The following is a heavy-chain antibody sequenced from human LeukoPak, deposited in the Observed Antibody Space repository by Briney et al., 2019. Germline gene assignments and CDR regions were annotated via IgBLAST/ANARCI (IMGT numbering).Heavy chain of an antibody. D-gene: IGHD6-13*01. CDR1: GFTFSSYA. Sequence: PGGSLRLSCAASGFTFSSYAMHWVRQAPGKGLEYVSAISSNGGSTYYANSVKGRFTISRDNSKNTLYLQMGSLRADDMAVYYCAREAYSSSWYYFAYWGQGTLVTVSS. CDR2: ISSNGGST. J-gene: IGHJ4*02. V-gene: IGHV3-64*01. CDR3: AREAYSSSWYYFAY.